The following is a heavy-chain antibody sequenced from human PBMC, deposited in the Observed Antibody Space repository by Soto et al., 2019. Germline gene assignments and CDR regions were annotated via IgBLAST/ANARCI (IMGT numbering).Heavy chain of an antibody. CDR2: ISYDGSNE. V-gene: IGHV3-30*18. CDR1: GFTFNTCG. Sequence: PGGSLRLSCAASGFTFNTCGMHWVRQAPGKGLEWVAFISYDGSNEYYADSVKGRFTISRDNSKNTVFLQMNSLRGEDTAVYYCAKSLAVAAGWFDPWGQGALVTASS. CDR3: AKSLAVAAGWFDP. D-gene: IGHD6-19*01. J-gene: IGHJ5*02.